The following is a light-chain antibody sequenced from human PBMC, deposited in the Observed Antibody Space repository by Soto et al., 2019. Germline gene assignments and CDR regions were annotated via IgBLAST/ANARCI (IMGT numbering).Light chain of an antibody. CDR2: EVS. V-gene: IGLV2-14*01. CDR1: ISDIGLYNY. Sequence: QSVLTQPAAVSGSPGQSITISCTGTISDIGLYNYVSWYQQHPGKAPKLVIYEVSNRPSGVSNRFSGSKSGNTASLTISGLQAEDEADYYCSSYTSSTNYVFGAGTKVTVL. J-gene: IGLJ1*01. CDR3: SSYTSSTNYV.